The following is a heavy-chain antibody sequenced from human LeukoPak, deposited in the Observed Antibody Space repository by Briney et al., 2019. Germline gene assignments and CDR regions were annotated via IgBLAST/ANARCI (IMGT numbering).Heavy chain of an antibody. D-gene: IGHD1-26*01. V-gene: IGHV3-66*01. CDR3: ARGQAYSGSFSFHLDF. J-gene: IGHJ4*02. CDR1: GFSVSSNY. CDR2: IYNGGNT. Sequence: GGSLRLSCAASGFSVSSNYINWVRQAPGKGLEWVSVIYNGGNTNYAGSVKGRLTISRDRSKNTLYLQMNSLRVEDTAVYYCARGQAYSGSFSFHLDFWGQGTLVTVSS.